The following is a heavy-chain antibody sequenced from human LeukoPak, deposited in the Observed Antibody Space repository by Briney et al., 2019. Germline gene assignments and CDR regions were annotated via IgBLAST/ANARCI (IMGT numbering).Heavy chain of an antibody. CDR3: ARDLIVYGSGSYFDY. CDR1: GYTFTSYA. CDR2: INAGNGNT. V-gene: IGHV1-3*01. J-gene: IGHJ4*02. Sequence: ASVKVSCKASGYTFTSYAMHWVRQAPGQWLEWMGWINAGNGNTKYSQNLQGRLTITTDTSASTAYMELSSLRSEDTALYFCARDLIVYGSGSYFDYWGQGTLVTVSS. D-gene: IGHD3-10*01.